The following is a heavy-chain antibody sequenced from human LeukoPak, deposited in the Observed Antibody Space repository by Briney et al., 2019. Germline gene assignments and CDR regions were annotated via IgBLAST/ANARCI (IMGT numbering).Heavy chain of an antibody. V-gene: IGHV1-69*01. CDR1: GGTFSSYA. D-gene: IGHD6-6*01. CDR2: IIPIFGTA. Sequence: SVKVSCKASGGTFSSYAISWVRQAPGQGLEWMGGIIPIFGTANYAQKFQGRVTITADGSTSTAYMELSRLRSEDTAVYYCARSSTNPPYNWFDPWGQGTLVTVSS. J-gene: IGHJ5*02. CDR3: ARSSTNPPYNWFDP.